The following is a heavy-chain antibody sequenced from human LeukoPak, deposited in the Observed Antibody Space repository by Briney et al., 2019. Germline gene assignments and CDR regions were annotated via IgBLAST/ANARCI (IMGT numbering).Heavy chain of an antibody. D-gene: IGHD3-10*01. J-gene: IGHJ3*02. V-gene: IGHV3-11*01. Sequence: XXMSWIRQTPGKGLEWVSYISSSGSTIYYADSVKGRFTISRDNAKNSLYLQMKSLRAEDTAVYYCARDRAEAVDIWGQGTMVTVSS. CDR2: ISSSGSTI. CDR3: ARDRAEAVDI. CDR1: XX.